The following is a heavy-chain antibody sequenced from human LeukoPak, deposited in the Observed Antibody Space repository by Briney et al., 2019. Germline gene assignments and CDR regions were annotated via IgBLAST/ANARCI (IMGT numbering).Heavy chain of an antibody. V-gene: IGHV3-23*01. D-gene: IGHD3-22*01. J-gene: IGHJ4*02. Sequence: GGSLRLSCAASGFTFSTYAMSWVRQAPGKGLEWVSTISGSGGSTHYADSVKGRFTISRDNSKNTLYLQMHSLRAEDTAVYYCAKDRTSDYYPYYFDYWGQGTLVTVSS. CDR3: AKDRTSDYYPYYFDY. CDR1: GFTFSTYA. CDR2: ISGSGGST.